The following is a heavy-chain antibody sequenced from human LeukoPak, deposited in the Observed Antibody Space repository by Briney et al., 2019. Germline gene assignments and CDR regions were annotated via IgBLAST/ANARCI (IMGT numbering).Heavy chain of an antibody. D-gene: IGHD3-10*01. Sequence: SETLSLTCTVSGGSISSSSYYWGWIRQPPGKGLEWIGSIYCSGSTYYNPSLKSRVTISVDTSKNQFSLKLSSVTAADTAVYYCASWFTRDWFDPWGQGTLVTVSS. V-gene: IGHV4-39*01. CDR3: ASWFTRDWFDP. J-gene: IGHJ5*02. CDR2: IYCSGST. CDR1: GGSISSSSYY.